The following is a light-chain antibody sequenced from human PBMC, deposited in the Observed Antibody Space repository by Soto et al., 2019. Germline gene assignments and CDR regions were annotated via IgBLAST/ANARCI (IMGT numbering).Light chain of an antibody. Sequence: EMVLTQSPGTLSLSPGERATLSCRASQSVSSSYLGWYQQKPGQAPRLLIYGASTRATGIPDRFSGSGSGTDFTLTISRLEPEDFAVYYCQQYGSSPPYTFGQGTKLEIK. CDR2: GAS. CDR3: QQYGSSPPYT. J-gene: IGKJ2*01. V-gene: IGKV3-20*01. CDR1: QSVSSSY.